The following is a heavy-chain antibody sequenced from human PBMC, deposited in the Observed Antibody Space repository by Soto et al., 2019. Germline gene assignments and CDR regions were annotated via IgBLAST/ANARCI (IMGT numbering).Heavy chain of an antibody. V-gene: IGHV3-7*01. CDR3: ARIGWGYGYVWGRYLDY. J-gene: IGHJ4*02. CDR2: IKQDGSES. Sequence: EVHLVESGGGLVQPGGSLRLSCAASAFSFSSYWMSWVRQAPGKGLEWVANIKQDGSESYYVDSAKGRFTISRDNAKNSVYLHMTSLRVEDTAVYYCARIGWGYGYVWGRYLDYRGQGTLVTVSS. D-gene: IGHD3-16*01. CDR1: AFSFSSYW.